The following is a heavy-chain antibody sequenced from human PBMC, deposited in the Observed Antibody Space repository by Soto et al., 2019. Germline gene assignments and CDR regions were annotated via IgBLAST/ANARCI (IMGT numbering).Heavy chain of an antibody. CDR2: INPNSGGT. V-gene: IGHV1-2*04. D-gene: IGHD4-17*01. CDR1: GYTFTGYY. Sequence: ASVKVSCKASGYTFTGYYMHWVRQAPGQGLEWMGWINPNSGGTNYAQKFQGWVTMTRDTSISTAYMELSRLRSDDTAVYYCARGTYGDYGLYYYGIDVWGQGTTVTVSS. J-gene: IGHJ6*02. CDR3: ARGTYGDYGLYYYGIDV.